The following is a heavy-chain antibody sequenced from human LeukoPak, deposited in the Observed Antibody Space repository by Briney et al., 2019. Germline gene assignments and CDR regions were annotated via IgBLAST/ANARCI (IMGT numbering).Heavy chain of an antibody. V-gene: IGHV4-39*07. CDR1: GGSISSSSYY. CDR2: IYYSGST. D-gene: IGHD3-10*01. CDR3: ARAYYYGSGSYYLWFDP. Sequence: SETLSLTCTVSGGSISSSSYYWGWIRQPPGKGLEWIGSIYYSGSTYYNPSLKSRVTISVDTSKNQFSLKLSSVTAADTAVYYCARAYYYGSGSYYLWFDPWGQGTLVTVSS. J-gene: IGHJ5*02.